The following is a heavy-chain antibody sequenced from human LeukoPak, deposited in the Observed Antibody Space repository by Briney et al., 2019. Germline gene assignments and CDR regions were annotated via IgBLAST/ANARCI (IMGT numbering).Heavy chain of an antibody. CDR2: INPSGGST. CDR3: AKGPDGWYYFDY. D-gene: IGHD6-19*01. Sequence: ASVKVSCKASGYTFTSYYMHWVRQAPGQGLEWMGIINPSGGSTSYAQKLQGRVTMTRDTSTSTVYMELSSLRAEDTAVYYCAKGPDGWYYFDYWGQGTLVTVSS. CDR1: GYTFTSYY. V-gene: IGHV1-46*01. J-gene: IGHJ4*02.